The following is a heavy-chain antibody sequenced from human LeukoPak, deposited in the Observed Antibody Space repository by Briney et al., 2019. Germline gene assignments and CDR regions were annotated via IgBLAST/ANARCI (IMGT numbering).Heavy chain of an antibody. CDR1: GFTFSNYW. Sequence: GGSLRLSCAASGFTFSNYWMNWVRQAPGKGLEWVANIKQDGSEKYYVDSVKGRFTISRDNAKNSLYLQMNSLRAEDTAVYYCARDPYSSGWYNHYYYYYMDVWGKGITATVSS. V-gene: IGHV3-7*01. CDR2: IKQDGSEK. D-gene: IGHD6-19*01. CDR3: ARDPYSSGWYNHYYYYYMDV. J-gene: IGHJ6*03.